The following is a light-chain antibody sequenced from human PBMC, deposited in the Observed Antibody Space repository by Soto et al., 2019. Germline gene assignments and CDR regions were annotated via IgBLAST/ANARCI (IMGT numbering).Light chain of an antibody. CDR1: QSISSW. V-gene: IGKV1-5*03. CDR2: KAS. J-gene: IGKJ4*01. CDR3: QQYSIFSLT. Sequence: DIQMTQSPSTLSASVGDRVTITCRASQSISSWLAWYQQKPGKAPKLLIYKASSLESGVPSRFSGSGCGTEFTLTISSLQPDDFATYYCQQYSIFSLTFGGGTKVEIK.